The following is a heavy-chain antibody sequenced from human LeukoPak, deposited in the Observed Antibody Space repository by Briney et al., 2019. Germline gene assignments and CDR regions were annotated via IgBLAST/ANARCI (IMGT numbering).Heavy chain of an antibody. CDR3: ARGGGYYGSGSLHYYYYGMGV. CDR2: IKQDGSEK. J-gene: IGHJ6*02. V-gene: IGHV3-7*01. CDR1: GFTFSSYW. D-gene: IGHD3-10*01. Sequence: GGSLRLSCAASGFTFSSYWMSWVRQAPGKGLEWVANIKQDGSEKYYVDSVKGRFTISRDNAKNSLYLQMNSLRAEDTAVYYCARGGGYYGSGSLHYYYYGMGVWGQGTTVTVSS.